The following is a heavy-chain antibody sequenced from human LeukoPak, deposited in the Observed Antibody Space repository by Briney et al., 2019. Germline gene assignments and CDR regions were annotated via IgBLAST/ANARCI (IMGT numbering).Heavy chain of an antibody. CDR1: GGSISSGDYY. J-gene: IGHJ4*02. CDR2: IYYSGST. Sequence: SETLSLTCTVSGGSISSGDYYWSWIRQPPWKGLEWIGYIYYSGSTYYNPSFKSRVTISVDTSKNQFSLKLSSVTAADTAVYYCARAGRDYVWGSYRLNYFDYWGQGTLVTVSS. D-gene: IGHD3-16*02. CDR3: ARAGRDYVWGSYRLNYFDY. V-gene: IGHV4-30-4*08.